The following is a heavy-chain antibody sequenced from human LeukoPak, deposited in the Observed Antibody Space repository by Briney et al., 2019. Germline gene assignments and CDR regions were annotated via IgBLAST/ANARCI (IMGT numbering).Heavy chain of an antibody. D-gene: IGHD6-13*01. CDR3: ARGSLIAAAATYYYYMDV. J-gene: IGHJ6*03. CDR2: ISAYNGNT. CDR1: GYTFTSYG. Sequence: ASVKVSCKASGYTFTSYGISWVRQAPGQGLEWMGWISAYNGNTNYAQKLQGRVTITRNTSISTAYMEQSSLRSEDTAVYYCARGSLIAAAATYYYYMDVWGKGTTVTVSS. V-gene: IGHV1-18*01.